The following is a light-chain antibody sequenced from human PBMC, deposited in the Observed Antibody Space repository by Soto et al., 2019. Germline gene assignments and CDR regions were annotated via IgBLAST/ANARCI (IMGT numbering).Light chain of an antibody. CDR1: SSDVGGYNY. CDR3: RSYTGSSTVV. Sequence: QSALTQPASVSGSPGQSITISCTGTSSDVGGYNYVSWYQQHPGKAPKLMIYEVSNRPSGVSNRFSGSKSVNTASLTISGLQAECEADYSCRSYTGSSTVVFCGGTKLTV. V-gene: IGLV2-14*01. J-gene: IGLJ2*01. CDR2: EVS.